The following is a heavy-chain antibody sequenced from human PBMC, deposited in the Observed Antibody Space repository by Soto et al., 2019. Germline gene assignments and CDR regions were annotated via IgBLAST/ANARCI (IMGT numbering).Heavy chain of an antibody. CDR3: AREASGYDF. V-gene: IGHV1-69*13. CDR1: GGTFSSLG. Sequence: ASVKVSCKASGGTFSSLGISWVRQAPGQGLEWMGGIIPVFGRPNYAQRFRGRLTITADESTNTSYMELTDLTSEDTAVYYCAREASGYDFWGQGTQVTVSS. CDR2: IIPVFGRP. J-gene: IGHJ1*01. D-gene: IGHD5-12*01.